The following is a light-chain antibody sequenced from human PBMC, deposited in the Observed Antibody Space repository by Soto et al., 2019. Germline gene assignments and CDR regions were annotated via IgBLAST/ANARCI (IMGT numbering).Light chain of an antibody. J-gene: IGLJ3*02. CDR1: SSNIGAGYD. CDR3: QSFDSSLSWV. Sequence: QSVLTQPPSVSGAPGQRVTISCTGSSSNIGAGYDVRLYQQLPGTAPKLLIYGNSNRPSGVPDRFSGSKSGTSAALAITGLQAEDEADYYCQSFDSSLSWVFGGGTKLTV. V-gene: IGLV1-40*01. CDR2: GNS.